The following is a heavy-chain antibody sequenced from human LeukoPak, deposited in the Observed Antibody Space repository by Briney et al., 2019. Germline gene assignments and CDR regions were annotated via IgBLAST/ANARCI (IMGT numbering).Heavy chain of an antibody. CDR2: IYYSGST. V-gene: IGHV4-31*03. D-gene: IGHD1-26*01. CDR1: GGSISSDNYY. CDR3: ARDYTGSYYFDY. Sequence: SQTLSLTCTVSGGSISSDNYYWSWIRQHPGKGLEWIGYIYYSGSTFYSPSLKSRLTISVDTSKNQFSLKLSSVTAGDTAVYYCARDYTGSYYFDYWGQGTLVTVSS. J-gene: IGHJ4*02.